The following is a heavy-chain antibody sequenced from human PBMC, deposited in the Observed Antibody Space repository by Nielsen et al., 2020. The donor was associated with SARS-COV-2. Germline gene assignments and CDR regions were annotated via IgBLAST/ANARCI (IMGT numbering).Heavy chain of an antibody. D-gene: IGHD2/OR15-2a*01. CDR1: GFTFSSCW. CDR3: ARGSSMSDAFDI. Sequence: GESLKISCAASGFTFSSCWMHWVRQAPGKGLVWVSRINSDGSSTSYADSVKGRFTISRDNAKNTLYLQMNSLRAEDTAVYYCARGSSMSDAFDIWGQGTMVTVSS. J-gene: IGHJ3*02. V-gene: IGHV3-74*01. CDR2: INSDGSST.